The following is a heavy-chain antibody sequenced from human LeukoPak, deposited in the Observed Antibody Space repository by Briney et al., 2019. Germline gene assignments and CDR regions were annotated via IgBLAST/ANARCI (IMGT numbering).Heavy chain of an antibody. CDR2: INHSGST. J-gene: IGHJ6*02. CDR3: ARARAPSITIFGVVKARGMDV. V-gene: IGHV4-39*07. Sequence: SETLSLTCTVSGGSISSSGYYWSWIRQPPGKGLEWIGEINHSGSTNYNPSLKSRVTISVDTSKNQFSLKLSSVTAADTAVYYCARARAPSITIFGVVKARGMDVWGQGTTVTVSS. CDR1: GGSISSSGYY. D-gene: IGHD3-3*01.